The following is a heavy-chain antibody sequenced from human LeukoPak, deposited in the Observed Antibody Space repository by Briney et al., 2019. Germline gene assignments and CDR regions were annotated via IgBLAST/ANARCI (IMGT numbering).Heavy chain of an antibody. CDR1: GGSFSGYY. Sequence: SETLSLTCAVYGGSFSGYYWSWIRQPPGKGLEWIGEINHSGSTNYNPSLKSRVTISVDTSKNQFSLKLSSVTAADTAVYYCARSMYYYYYGMDVWGQGTTVTVSS. CDR2: INHSGST. J-gene: IGHJ6*02. V-gene: IGHV4-34*01. CDR3: ARSMYYYYYGMDV.